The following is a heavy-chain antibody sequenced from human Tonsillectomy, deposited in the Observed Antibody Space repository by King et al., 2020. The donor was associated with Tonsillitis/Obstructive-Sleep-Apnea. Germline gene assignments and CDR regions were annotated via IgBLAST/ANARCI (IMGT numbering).Heavy chain of an antibody. CDR3: ARGGGYGSGYYFDY. CDR2: ISYDGSNK. D-gene: IGHD3-10*01. J-gene: IGHJ4*02. V-gene: IGHV3-30*04. CDR1: GFTFSSYA. Sequence: VQLVESGGGVVQPGRSLRLSCAASGFTFSSYAMHWVRQAPGKGLEWVAVISYDGSNKYYADSVKGRFTISRDNSKNTLYLQMNSLRAEDTAVYYCARGGGYGSGYYFDYWGQGTLVTVSS.